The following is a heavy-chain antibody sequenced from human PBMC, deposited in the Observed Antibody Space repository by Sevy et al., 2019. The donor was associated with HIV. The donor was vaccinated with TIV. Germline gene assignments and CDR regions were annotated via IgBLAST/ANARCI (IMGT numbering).Heavy chain of an antibody. D-gene: IGHD3-22*01. Sequence: GGSLRLSCAASGFTFSSYGMHWVRHAPGKGLEWVAVISYDGSNKYYADSVKGRFTISRDNSKNTLYLQMKSLRAEDTAGYYGAKHHSADYYDSSGYYGLDYWGQGTLVTVSS. J-gene: IGHJ4*02. CDR2: ISYDGSNK. CDR1: GFTFSSYG. CDR3: AKHHSADYYDSSGYYGLDY. V-gene: IGHV3-30*18.